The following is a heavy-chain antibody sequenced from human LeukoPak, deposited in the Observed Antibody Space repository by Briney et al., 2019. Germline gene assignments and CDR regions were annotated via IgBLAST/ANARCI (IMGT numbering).Heavy chain of an antibody. V-gene: IGHV3-53*01. CDR3: ARDRCSSTSCYPPYYFDY. J-gene: IGHJ4*02. Sequence: GGSLRLSCAASGFTVSSNYMSWVRQAPGKGLEWVSVIYSGGSTYYADSVKGRFTISRDNAKNSLYLQMNSLRAEDTAVYYCARDRCSSTSCYPPYYFDYWGQGTLVTVSS. CDR1: GFTVSSNY. D-gene: IGHD2-2*01. CDR2: IYSGGST.